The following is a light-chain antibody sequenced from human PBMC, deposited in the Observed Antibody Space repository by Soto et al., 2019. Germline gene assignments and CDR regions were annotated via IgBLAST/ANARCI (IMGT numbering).Light chain of an antibody. CDR3: QQFNSYPLT. CDR1: QTVRNNC. CDR2: DAS. V-gene: IGKV3-20*01. Sequence: ELLLTQSPATLSLSPGERATLSCRASQTVRNNCLAWYQQKPGQAPKLLIYDASSMATGIPDRFSGSGSGTDFTLTISRLQPEDFAIYYCQQFNSYPLTFGGGTKVDIK. J-gene: IGKJ4*01.